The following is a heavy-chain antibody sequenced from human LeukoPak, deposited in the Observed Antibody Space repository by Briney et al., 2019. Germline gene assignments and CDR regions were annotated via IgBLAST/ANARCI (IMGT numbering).Heavy chain of an antibody. V-gene: IGHV1-2*02. Sequence: ASVKVSCKASGYTFTGYYMHWVRQAPGQGLEWMGWINPNSGGTNYAQKFQGRVTMTRDTSISTAYMELSRPRSGDTAVYYCARDRRTIGPYSSGWFGWFDPWGQGTLVTVSS. CDR3: ARDRRTIGPYSSGWFGWFDP. D-gene: IGHD6-19*01. CDR2: INPNSGGT. CDR1: GYTFTGYY. J-gene: IGHJ5*02.